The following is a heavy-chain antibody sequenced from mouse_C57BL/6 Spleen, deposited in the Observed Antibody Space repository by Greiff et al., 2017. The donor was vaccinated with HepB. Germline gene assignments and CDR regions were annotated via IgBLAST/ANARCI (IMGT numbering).Heavy chain of an antibody. CDR2: IDPENGDT. J-gene: IGHJ3*01. CDR1: GFNIKDDY. CDR3: TAYYSNYERGFAY. V-gene: IGHV14-4*01. D-gene: IGHD2-5*01. Sequence: EVQVVESGAELVRPGASVKLSCTASGFNIKDDYMHWVKQRPEQGLEWIGWIDPENGDTEYASKFQGKATITADTSSNTAYLQLSSLTSEDTAVYYCTAYYSNYERGFAYWGQGTLVTVSA.